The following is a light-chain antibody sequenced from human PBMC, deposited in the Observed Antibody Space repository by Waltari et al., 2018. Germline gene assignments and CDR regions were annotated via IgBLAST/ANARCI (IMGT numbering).Light chain of an antibody. CDR1: SGSVSTNYY. CDR3: VLYLGSDTWV. Sequence: QTVVTQEPSFSVSPGGTVTLTCGLTSGSVSTNYYPSWYQQTPGQVPRARIYNTYSRASGVPDRFSGSILGNKAALTITGAQADDESDCYCVLYLGSDTWVFGGGTKLTVL. CDR2: NTY. V-gene: IGLV8-61*01. J-gene: IGLJ3*02.